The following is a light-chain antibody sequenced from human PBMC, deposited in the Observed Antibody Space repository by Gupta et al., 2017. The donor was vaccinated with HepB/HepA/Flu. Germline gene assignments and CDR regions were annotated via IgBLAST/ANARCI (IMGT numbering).Light chain of an antibody. CDR2: WAS. CDR3: QQDDSSPWT. J-gene: IGKJ1*01. Sequence: IVITQSPDSLTVPLGERATINCKSSQSLMYSSKSKNYLAWYQQKAGQPPKLLIYWASTRESGVPDRFSGSGSGTDFTLTISSLQAEDVAVYFCQQDDSSPWTFGQGTKVEIK. CDR1: QSLMYSSKSKNY. V-gene: IGKV4-1*01.